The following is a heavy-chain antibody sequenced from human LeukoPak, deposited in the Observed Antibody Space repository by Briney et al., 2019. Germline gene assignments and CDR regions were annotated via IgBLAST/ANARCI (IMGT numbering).Heavy chain of an antibody. V-gene: IGHV3-20*04. CDR3: AKDHDYGDYGAFDI. D-gene: IGHD4-17*01. CDR2: INWNGGST. CDR1: GFAFDDYG. Sequence: PGGSLRLSCAASGFAFDDYGMSWVRQAPGKGLEWVSGINWNGGSTGYADSVKGRFTISRDNAKNTLYLQMNSLRAEDTAVYYCAKDHDYGDYGAFDIWGQGTMVTVSS. J-gene: IGHJ3*02.